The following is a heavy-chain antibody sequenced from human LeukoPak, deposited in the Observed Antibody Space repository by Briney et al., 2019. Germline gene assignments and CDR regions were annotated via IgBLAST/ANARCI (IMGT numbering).Heavy chain of an antibody. CDR2: INPSGGST. D-gene: IGHD3-10*01. V-gene: IGHV1-46*01. Sequence: ASVKVSCKASGYTFTSYYMHWVRQAPGQGLEWMGIINPSGGSTSYAQKFQGRVTMTRDTSTSTVYMELSSLRSEDTAVYYCARDHEYYYGSGSYYPGGCDYWGQGTLVTVS. J-gene: IGHJ4*02. CDR3: ARDHEYYYGSGSYYPGGCDY. CDR1: GYTFTSYY.